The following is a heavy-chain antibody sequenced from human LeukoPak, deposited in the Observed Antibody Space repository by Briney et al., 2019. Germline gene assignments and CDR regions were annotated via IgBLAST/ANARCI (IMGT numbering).Heavy chain of an antibody. V-gene: IGHV4-59*08. CDR1: GGSINNYY. CDR2: IYYRGST. CDR3: ARASSYSGSPYFDY. D-gene: IGHD1-26*01. J-gene: IGHJ4*02. Sequence: SETLSLTCTVSGGSINNYYWSWIRQPPGKGLEWIGNIYYRGSTNYNPSFKSRVTISVDTSKKQFSLKLNSVTAADTAVYYCARASSYSGSPYFDYWGQGTLVTVSS.